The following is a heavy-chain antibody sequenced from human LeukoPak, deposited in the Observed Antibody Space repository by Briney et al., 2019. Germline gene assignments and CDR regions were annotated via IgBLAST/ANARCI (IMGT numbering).Heavy chain of an antibody. J-gene: IGHJ4*02. CDR2: ISYDGSNK. Sequence: GGSLRLSCAASGFTFSSYAMHWVRQAPGKGLEWVAVISYDGSNKCYADSVKGRFTISRDNSKNTLYLQMNSLRAEDTAVYYCARDRCSGGSCHRPGYFDYWGQGTLVTVSS. V-gene: IGHV3-30*04. CDR3: ARDRCSGGSCHRPGYFDY. CDR1: GFTFSSYA. D-gene: IGHD2-15*01.